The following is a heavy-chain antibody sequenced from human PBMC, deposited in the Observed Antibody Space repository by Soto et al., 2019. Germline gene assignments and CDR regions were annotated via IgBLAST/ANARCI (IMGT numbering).Heavy chain of an antibody. CDR3: ARIMSPRSHPYYYYGMGG. CDR2: IYTSGSS. Sequence: SETLALSRTYCGGCISSYYRNRDRQPADKGLEWIGRIYTSGSSNYNPSSYGRGTMSGDTSKNQSSLKLSSVTAADSAVYYCARIMSPRSHPYYYYGMGGWGQGRTVTGSS. CDR1: GGCISSYY. J-gene: IGHJ6*02. D-gene: IGHD6-6*01. V-gene: IGHV4-4*07.